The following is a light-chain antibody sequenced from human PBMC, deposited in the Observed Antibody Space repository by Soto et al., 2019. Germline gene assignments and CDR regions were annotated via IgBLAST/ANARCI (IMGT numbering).Light chain of an antibody. CDR3: QQYNDWPIT. J-gene: IGKJ5*01. V-gene: IGKV3-15*01. CDR1: QSVRSA. Sequence: EIVMTQSPATLSVSAGQRATLSCRASQSVRSALAWYQQKPGQAPRLLIYDASSRATGVPARFSGSGSGTDFTLTISSLQSEDFAVYHRQQYNDWPITFGQGTRLDIK. CDR2: DAS.